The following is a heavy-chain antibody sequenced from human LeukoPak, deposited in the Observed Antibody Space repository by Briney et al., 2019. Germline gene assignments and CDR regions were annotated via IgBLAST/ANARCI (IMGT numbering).Heavy chain of an antibody. D-gene: IGHD6-13*01. CDR3: ARDAAPAY. CDR1: GFTVSSND. J-gene: IGHJ4*02. CDR2: IYSGDGT. Sequence: GGSLRLSCAASGFTVSSNDMSWVRQAPGKGLEWVSVIYSGDGTDYADSVKGRFTISRDKTTLYLQMNSLRAEDTAVYYCARDAAPAYWGQGTLVTVSS. V-gene: IGHV3-53*01.